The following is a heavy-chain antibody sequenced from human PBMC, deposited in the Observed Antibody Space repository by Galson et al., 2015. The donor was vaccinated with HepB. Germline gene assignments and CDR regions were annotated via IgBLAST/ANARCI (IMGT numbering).Heavy chain of an antibody. Sequence: SLRLSCAASGFTFSSYAMHWVRQAPGKGLEGVAVISYDGSNKYYADSVKGRITISRDNSKNTLYLQMNSLRAEDTAVYYCARDYASSWYFNHYYGMDVWGQGTTVTVSS. CDR2: ISYDGSNK. CDR1: GFTFSSYA. CDR3: ARDYASSWYFNHYYGMDV. J-gene: IGHJ6*02. D-gene: IGHD6-13*01. V-gene: IGHV3-30*04.